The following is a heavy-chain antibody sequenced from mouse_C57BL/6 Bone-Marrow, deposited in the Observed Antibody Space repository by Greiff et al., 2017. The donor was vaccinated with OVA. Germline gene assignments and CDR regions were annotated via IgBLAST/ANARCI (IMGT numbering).Heavy chain of an antibody. D-gene: IGHD2-3*01. CDR3: AKTGLLWYFDV. V-gene: IGHV2-5*01. CDR1: GFSLTSYG. Sequence: VKVVESGPGLVQPSQSLSITCTVSGFSLTSYGVHWVRQSPGKGLEWLGVIWRGGSTDYNAAFMSRLSITKDNSKSQVFFKMNSLQADDTAIYYCAKTGLLWYFDVWGTGTTVTVSS. CDR2: IWRGGST. J-gene: IGHJ1*03.